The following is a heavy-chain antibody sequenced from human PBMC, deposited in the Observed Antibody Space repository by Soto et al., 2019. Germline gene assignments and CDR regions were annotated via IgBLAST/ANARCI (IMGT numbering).Heavy chain of an antibody. CDR2: IKQDGSEK. D-gene: IGHD3-9*01. CDR1: GFTFSSYW. J-gene: IGHJ6*02. Sequence: PGGSLRLSCAASGFTFSSYWMGWVRQAPGKGLEWVANIKQDGSEKYYVDSVKGRFTISRDNAKNSLYLQMNSLRAEDTAVYYCARDKVAILRYFDWLSPYYYYYGMDVWGQGTTVTVSS. V-gene: IGHV3-7*01. CDR3: ARDKVAILRYFDWLSPYYYYYGMDV.